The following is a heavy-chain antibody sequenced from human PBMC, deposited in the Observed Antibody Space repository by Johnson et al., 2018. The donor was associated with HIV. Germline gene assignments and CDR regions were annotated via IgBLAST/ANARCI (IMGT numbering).Heavy chain of an antibody. Sequence: VQLVESGGGLVQPGGSLRLSCAASGFTFSSYAMSWVRQAPGKGLEWVSGIGTAGDTYYPGSVKGRFTISRENAKNSLYLQMNSLRVGDTAVYYCERVGYCSGGSCFSGAFDIWGQGTIVTVSS. V-gene: IGHV3-13*01. J-gene: IGHJ3*02. D-gene: IGHD2-15*01. CDR3: ERVGYCSGGSCFSGAFDI. CDR2: IGTAGDT. CDR1: GFTFSSYA.